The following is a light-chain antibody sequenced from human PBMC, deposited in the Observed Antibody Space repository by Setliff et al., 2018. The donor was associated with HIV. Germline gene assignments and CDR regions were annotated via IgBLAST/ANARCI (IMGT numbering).Light chain of an antibody. J-gene: IGLJ1*01. CDR3: AAWDDSLSGYV. CDR1: SSNVGSNY. CDR2: RNN. Sequence: SALTQPPSASGTPGQRVTISCSGSSSNVGSNYVYWYQQLPGTAPKLLIYRNNQRPSGVPARFSGSKSGTSASLAISGLRSEDEADYYCAAWDDSLSGYVFGTGTKVTVL. V-gene: IGLV1-47*01.